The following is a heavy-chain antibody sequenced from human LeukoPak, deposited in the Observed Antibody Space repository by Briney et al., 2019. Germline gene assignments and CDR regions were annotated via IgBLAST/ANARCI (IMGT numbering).Heavy chain of an antibody. V-gene: IGHV3-21*01. CDR2: ISSSSSYI. CDR3: ARAGWDYGDYHAFDI. CDR1: GFTFTRYW. D-gene: IGHD4-17*01. Sequence: PGGSLRLSCAASGFTFTRYWMNWVRQAPGKGLEWVSSISSSSSYIYYADSVKGRFTISRDNAKNSLYLQMNSLRAEDTAVYYCARAGWDYGDYHAFDIWGQGTMVTVSS. J-gene: IGHJ3*02.